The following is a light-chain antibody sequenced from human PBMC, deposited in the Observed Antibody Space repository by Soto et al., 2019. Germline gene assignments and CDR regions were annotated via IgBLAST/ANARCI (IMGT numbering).Light chain of an antibody. Sequence: MTQSPSSLSASTGDRVTITCRASQGISSYLAWYQQKPGQAPRLLIYGASTRATGIPARFSGTGSGTEFTLTISSLQSEDFAVYYCQQYNKWPWTFGQGTKVDIK. CDR2: GAS. CDR1: QGISSY. V-gene: IGKV3-15*01. CDR3: QQYNKWPWT. J-gene: IGKJ1*01.